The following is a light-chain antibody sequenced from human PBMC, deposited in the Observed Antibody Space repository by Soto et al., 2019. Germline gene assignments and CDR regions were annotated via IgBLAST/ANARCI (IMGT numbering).Light chain of an antibody. CDR1: SSDVGSYNR. Sequence: QSALTQPPSVSGSPGQSVTISCTGTSSDVGSYNRVSWYQQPPGTAPKLMIYEVNNRPSGVPDRFSGSKSGNTASLTISGLQAEDEAAYYCSSYTSSTPLVFGGGTKVTVL. CDR3: SSYTSSTPLV. J-gene: IGLJ2*01. CDR2: EVN. V-gene: IGLV2-18*02.